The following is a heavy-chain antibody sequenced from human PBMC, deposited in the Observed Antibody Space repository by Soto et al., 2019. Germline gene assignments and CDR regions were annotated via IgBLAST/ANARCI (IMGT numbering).Heavy chain of an antibody. D-gene: IGHD6-6*01. Sequence: SETLSLTCTVSGGSISSYYWSWIRQPPGKGLEWIGYIYYSGSTNYNPSLKSRVTISVDTSKNQFSLKLSSVTAADTAVYYCARFVDSDDARLISSWSIPIWFDPWGQGTLVTVSS. J-gene: IGHJ5*02. V-gene: IGHV4-59*01. CDR3: ARFVDSDDARLISSWSIPIWFDP. CDR1: GGSISSYY. CDR2: IYYSGST.